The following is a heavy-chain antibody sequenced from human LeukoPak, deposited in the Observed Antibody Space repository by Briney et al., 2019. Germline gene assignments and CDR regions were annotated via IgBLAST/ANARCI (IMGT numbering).Heavy chain of an antibody. CDR2: IYYNGNT. V-gene: IGHV4-31*03. J-gene: IGHJ4*02. CDR1: GGSISSGGYF. Sequence: SQTLSLTCTVSGGSISSGGYFWSWIRQHPGKGLEWIGYIYYNGNTYYNPSLESRVTMSVDTSKNQFPLRLTSVTAADTAVYYCARRPDGTSHFDYWGQGTLVTVSS. CDR3: ARRPDGTSHFDY. D-gene: IGHD6-6*01.